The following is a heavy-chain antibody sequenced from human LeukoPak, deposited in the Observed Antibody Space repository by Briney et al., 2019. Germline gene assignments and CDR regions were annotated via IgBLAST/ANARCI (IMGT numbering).Heavy chain of an antibody. Sequence: GGSLRLSCAASGFTFSSYWMSWVRQAPGKGLEWVANIKQDGSEKYYVDSVKVRFTISRDNSKNSLYLQMNSLRAQDTAVYYCARARITGKRDAFDIWGQGTMVTVSS. J-gene: IGHJ3*02. D-gene: IGHD1-20*01. CDR2: IKQDGSEK. CDR1: GFTFSSYW. CDR3: ARARITGKRDAFDI. V-gene: IGHV3-7*04.